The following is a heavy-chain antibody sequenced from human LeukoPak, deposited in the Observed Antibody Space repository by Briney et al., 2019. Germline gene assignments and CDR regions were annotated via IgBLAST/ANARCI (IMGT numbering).Heavy chain of an antibody. CDR2: IGAAGART. D-gene: IGHD6-19*01. CDR3: ARSPTTGWYYFED. J-gene: IGHJ4*02. V-gene: IGHV3-64*02. CDR1: GFRFSYHD. Sequence: GGSLRLSCAASGFRFSYHDMHWVRQAPGKGLEFVSSIGAAGARTFYADSVKGRFTISRDNFQSTMYLQMDRLRTEDTAVYYCARSPTTGWYYFEDWGQGTLVTVSS.